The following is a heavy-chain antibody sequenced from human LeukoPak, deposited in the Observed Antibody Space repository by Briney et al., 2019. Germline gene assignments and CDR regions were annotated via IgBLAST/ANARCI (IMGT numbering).Heavy chain of an antibody. V-gene: IGHV4-39*07. Sequence: SETLSLTCTVSGGSISSSSYYWGWLRQPPGKGLEWIGSIYYSGSTYYNPSLKSRVTISVDTSKNQFSLKLSSVTAADTAVYYCARVGLPITMVRGVMDWFDPWGQGTLVTVSS. CDR2: IYYSGST. J-gene: IGHJ5*02. CDR3: ARVGLPITMVRGVMDWFDP. CDR1: GGSISSSSYY. D-gene: IGHD3-10*01.